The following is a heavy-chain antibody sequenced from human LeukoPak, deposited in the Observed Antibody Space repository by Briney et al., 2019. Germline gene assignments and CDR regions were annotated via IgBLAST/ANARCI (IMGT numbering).Heavy chain of an antibody. CDR1: GYTFTNYY. CDR3: AREDFGNYNFDY. D-gene: IGHD1-7*01. J-gene: IGHJ4*02. CDR2: INPSGGST. V-gene: IGHV1-46*01. Sequence: ASVKVSCKASGYTFTNYYLHWVRQAPGQGLEWMGIINPSGGSTTYAQKFQGRVTMTRDTSTSTVYMEVSSLRSEDTAVYYCAREDFGNYNFDYWGQGTLVTVSS.